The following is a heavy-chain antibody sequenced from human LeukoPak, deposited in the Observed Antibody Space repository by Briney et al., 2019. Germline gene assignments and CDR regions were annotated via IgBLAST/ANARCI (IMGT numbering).Heavy chain of an antibody. V-gene: IGHV1-69*04. D-gene: IGHD5-18*01. CDR1: GGTFSSYA. Sequence: SVKVSRKASGGTFSSYAISWVRQAPGQGLEWMGRIIPILGIANYAQKFQDRVTITADKSTSTAYMELSSLRSEDTAVYYCARDRRGYSYAHYGMDVWGQGTTVTVSS. CDR2: IIPILGIA. CDR3: ARDRRGYSYAHYGMDV. J-gene: IGHJ6*02.